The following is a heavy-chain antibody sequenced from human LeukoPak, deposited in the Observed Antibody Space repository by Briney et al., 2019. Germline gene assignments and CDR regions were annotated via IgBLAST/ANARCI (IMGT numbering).Heavy chain of an antibody. J-gene: IGHJ6*02. Sequence: SETLSLTCTVSGGSISSYYWSWIRQPPGKGLEWIGYIYYSGSTNYNPSLKSRVTISVDASKNQFSLKLSSVTAADTAVYYCAREGYDFWSGYSYYYGMDVWGQGTTVTVSS. V-gene: IGHV4-59*01. CDR1: GGSISSYY. D-gene: IGHD3-3*01. CDR3: AREGYDFWSGYSYYYGMDV. CDR2: IYYSGST.